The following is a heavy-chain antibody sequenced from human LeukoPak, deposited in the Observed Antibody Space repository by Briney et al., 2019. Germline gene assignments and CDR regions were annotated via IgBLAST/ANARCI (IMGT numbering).Heavy chain of an antibody. V-gene: IGHV3-23*01. CDR3: AKRPRDSTGYYLGAFDF. CDR2: ISASGGTT. D-gene: IGHD3-22*01. J-gene: IGHJ3*01. CDR1: GFTFSNYA. Sequence: GGSLRLSCAASGFTFSNYAMTWVPQAPGKGPEWVSGISASGGTTYYADSVRGRFTISRDNSKNTLFLQMNSLRAEDTAVYYCAKRPRDSTGYYLGAFDFWGLGTMVTVSS.